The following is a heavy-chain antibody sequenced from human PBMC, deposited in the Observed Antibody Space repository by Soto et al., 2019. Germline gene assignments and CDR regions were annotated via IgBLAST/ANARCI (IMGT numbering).Heavy chain of an antibody. J-gene: IGHJ6*02. D-gene: IGHD6-13*01. CDR2: IYYSGST. CDR1: GGSISSGGYY. CDR3: ARDRRPSSSPNYSYYYGMDV. V-gene: IGHV4-31*03. Sequence: SETLSLTCTVYGGSISSGGYYWSGIRQHPGKGLEWIGYIYYSGSTYYNPSLKSRVTISVDKSKNQFSLKLSSVTAADTAVYYCARDRRPSSSPNYSYYYGMDVWGQGTTVTVS.